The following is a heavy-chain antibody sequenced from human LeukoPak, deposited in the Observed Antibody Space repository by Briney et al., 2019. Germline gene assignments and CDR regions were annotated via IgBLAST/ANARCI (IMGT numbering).Heavy chain of an antibody. Sequence: GGSLRLSCAASGINLSSDGMHWVREAPGKGQEWVAVISYDGSNRYYADSVKGRFTISRDNSKNTLYLQMNSLTSEDTAVYYCSKDSSSGSSYYFDGMEVWGKGTTVTVSS. CDR2: ISYDGSNR. V-gene: IGHV3-30*18. D-gene: IGHD3-10*01. CDR1: GINLSSDG. J-gene: IGHJ6*04. CDR3: SKDSSSGSSYYFDGMEV.